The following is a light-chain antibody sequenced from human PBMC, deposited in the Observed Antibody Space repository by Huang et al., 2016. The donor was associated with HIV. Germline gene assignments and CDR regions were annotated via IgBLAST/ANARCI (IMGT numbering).Light chain of an antibody. CDR2: GAS. CDR1: QSVSSSY. Sequence: EIVLTQSPGTLYLSPGERATLSCRASQSVSSSYLAWYQQKPGQAPRLLIYGASSRATCIPDRFSGSGSGTDFTLTISRLEPEDFAVYYCQQYGSSPLTFGGGTKVEIK. CDR3: QQYGSSPLT. J-gene: IGKJ4*01. V-gene: IGKV3-20*01.